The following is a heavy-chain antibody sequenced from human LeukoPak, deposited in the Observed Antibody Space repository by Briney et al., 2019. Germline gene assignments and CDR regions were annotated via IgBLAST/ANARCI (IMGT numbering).Heavy chain of an antibody. CDR1: GYSSTSYW. D-gene: IGHD3-10*01. Sequence: GESLKISCKGSGYSSTSYWIGWVRQMPGKGLEWMGIISPGDSDTRYNPSFQGQVTISADKSISTAYLQWSSLKASDTAMYYCARHREREAALLCAFDIWGQGTMVTVSS. CDR3: ARHREREAALLCAFDI. V-gene: IGHV5-51*01. J-gene: IGHJ3*02. CDR2: ISPGDSDT.